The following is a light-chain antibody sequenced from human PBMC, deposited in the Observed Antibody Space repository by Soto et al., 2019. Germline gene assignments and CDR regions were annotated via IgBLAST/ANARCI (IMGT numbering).Light chain of an antibody. Sequence: DIQMTQSPSSLSASVGDRVTIACRASQSISSSLNWFQQRPGEAPRVLIFAASSLKSGVPSRFSGSGSGTDFILSISSLQPEDFATYYCQQSYSVPWTFGQGTKVDIK. CDR1: QSISSS. CDR3: QQSYSVPWT. V-gene: IGKV1-39*01. J-gene: IGKJ1*01. CDR2: AAS.